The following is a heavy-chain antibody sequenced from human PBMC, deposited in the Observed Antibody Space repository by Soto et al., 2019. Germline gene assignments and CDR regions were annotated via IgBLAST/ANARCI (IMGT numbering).Heavy chain of an antibody. J-gene: IGHJ5*02. CDR2: ISSSSSTI. CDR1: GFTISSYS. D-gene: IGHD6-13*01. CDR3: ARHPERIAQIGWFDP. Sequence: EVQLGESGGGLVQPGGSLRLSCAASGFTISSYSMNWVHQAPGKGLEWVSYISSSSSTIYYADSVKGRFTISRDNAKNSLYLQTNSLRAEDTAVYYCARHPERIAQIGWFDPWGQGTLVTVSS. V-gene: IGHV3-48*01.